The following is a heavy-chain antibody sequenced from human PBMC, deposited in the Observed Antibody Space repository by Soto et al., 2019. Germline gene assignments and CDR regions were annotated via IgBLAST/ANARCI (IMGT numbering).Heavy chain of an antibody. V-gene: IGHV3-30-3*01. Sequence: LRLSCAASGFTFGNYALHWVRQAPGNGLEWVAVISFDGSKKYYADSVKGRFTISRDNAKNSLYLQMNSLRAEATALYYCAKALETGTRVHYYYGMDVWGKGTTVTVS. D-gene: IGHD1-7*01. J-gene: IGHJ6*04. CDR2: ISFDGSKK. CDR3: AKALETGTRVHYYYGMDV. CDR1: GFTFGNYA.